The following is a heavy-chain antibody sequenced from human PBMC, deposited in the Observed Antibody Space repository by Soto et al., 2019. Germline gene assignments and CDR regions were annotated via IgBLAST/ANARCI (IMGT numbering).Heavy chain of an antibody. Sequence: SLRLSCVASGFTVSDYGMHWVRQAPGKGLEWVAVISYDGSNQYYADSVKGRFTISRDNSKNTLYLQMNSLRAEDTAVYYCAKGFTYNYDSSGYYTFNYWRQGTLVTVSS. CDR3: AKGFTYNYDSSGYYTFNY. CDR2: ISYDGSNQ. CDR1: GFTVSDYG. J-gene: IGHJ4*02. D-gene: IGHD3-22*01. V-gene: IGHV3-30*18.